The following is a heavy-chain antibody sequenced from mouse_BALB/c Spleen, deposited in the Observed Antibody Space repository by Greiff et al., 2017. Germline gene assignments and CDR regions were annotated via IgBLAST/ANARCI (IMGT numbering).Heavy chain of an antibody. CDR1: GYTFSSYW. D-gene: IGHD1-1*01. CDR2: ILPGSGST. CDR3: ARRGYGSSYGYLDY. V-gene: IGHV1-9*01. Sequence: VQLQQSGAELMKPGASVKISCKATGYTFSSYWIEWVKQRPGHGLEWIGEILPGSGSTNYNEKFKGKATFTADTSSNTAYMQLSSLTSEDSAVYYCARRGYGSSYGYLDYWGQGTTLTVSS. J-gene: IGHJ2*01.